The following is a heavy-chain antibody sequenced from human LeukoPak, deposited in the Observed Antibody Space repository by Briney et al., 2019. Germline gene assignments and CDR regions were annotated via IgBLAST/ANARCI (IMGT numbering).Heavy chain of an antibody. D-gene: IGHD1-26*01. J-gene: IGHJ4*02. V-gene: IGHV4-39*07. CDR2: VHLSGAS. Sequence: PSETLSLTCTVSGGSISRSNYYWGWIRQPPGRGLEWIGEVHLSGASNYNPSLKSRVNMSIDKSRNQLSLELTSVTAADTAIYYCARESGAFSPFGFWGQGTLVTASS. CDR1: GGSISRSNYY. CDR3: ARESGAFSPFGF.